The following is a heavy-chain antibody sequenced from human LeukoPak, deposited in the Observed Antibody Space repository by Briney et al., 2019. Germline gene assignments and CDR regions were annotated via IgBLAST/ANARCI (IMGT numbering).Heavy chain of an antibody. CDR3: ARSSSRYCSGGSCYSGVLGYFDY. CDR2: INWNGGST. CDR1: GFTFDDYG. Sequence: GGSLRLSCAASGFTFDDYGMSWVRQAPGKGLEWGSGINWNGGSTGYADSVKGRFTISRDNAKNSLCLQMNSLRAEDTAVYYCARSSSRYCSGGSCYSGVLGYFDYWGQGTLVTVSS. D-gene: IGHD2-15*01. V-gene: IGHV3-20*04. J-gene: IGHJ4*02.